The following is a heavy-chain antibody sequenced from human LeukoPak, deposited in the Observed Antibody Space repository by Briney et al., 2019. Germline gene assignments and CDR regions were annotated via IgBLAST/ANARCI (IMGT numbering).Heavy chain of an antibody. J-gene: IGHJ4*02. Sequence: ASVKISCKVSGYTFTDYYMHWVQQAPGKGLEWMGLVDPEDGETIYAEKFQGRVTITADTSTDTAYMELSSLRSKDTAVYYCARGIAAALHGYWGQGTLVTVSS. V-gene: IGHV1-69-2*01. CDR2: VDPEDGET. CDR1: GYTFTDYY. D-gene: IGHD6-13*01. CDR3: ARGIAAALHGY.